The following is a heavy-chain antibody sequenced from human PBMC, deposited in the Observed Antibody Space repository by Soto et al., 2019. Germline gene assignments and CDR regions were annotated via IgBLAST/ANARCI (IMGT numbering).Heavy chain of an antibody. CDR3: ARDGVGGTPFWGFLDY. CDR1: ESIFRGHG. V-gene: IGHV3-33*01. D-gene: IGHD2-15*01. J-gene: IGHJ4*02. Sequence: QVQLVESGGGVVQPGGSLRLSCAASESIFRGHGMHWVRQAPGKGLEWVAIIRFDGSNINYADYVMGRFTISRDNSKNMLYLEMNNLRVEDTAVYYCARDGVGGTPFWGFLDYWGQGTLVTVSS. CDR2: IRFDGSNI.